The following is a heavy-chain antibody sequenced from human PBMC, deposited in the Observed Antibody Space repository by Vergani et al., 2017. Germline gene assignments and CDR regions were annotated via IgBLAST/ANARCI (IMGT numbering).Heavy chain of an antibody. V-gene: IGHV4-4*03. CDR3: ARGPWYCSSTSCYSNY. CDR2: IYHGGST. CDR1: GGSISSSNW. D-gene: IGHD2-2*01. J-gene: IGHJ4*02. Sequence: QVQLQESGPGLVKPPGTLSLTCAVSGGSISSSNWWSWVRHPPGKGLEWIGEIYHGGSTNYNPSLKSRVTISVDKSKNQFSLKLSSVTAADTAVYYCARGPWYCSSTSCYSNYWGQGTLVTVSS.